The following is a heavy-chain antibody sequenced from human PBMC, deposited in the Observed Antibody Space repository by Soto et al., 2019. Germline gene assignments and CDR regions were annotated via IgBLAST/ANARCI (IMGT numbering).Heavy chain of an antibody. J-gene: IGHJ4*02. Sequence: QVPLVQSGAEVKKPGSSVKVSCKASGGTFSSYAISWVRQAPGQGLEWMGGIIPSFGTANYAQKFQGRVTITADESTSTAYMELSSLRCEDTAVYYGARPLSRYYDDSSGYYRWDYWGQGTLVTVSS. D-gene: IGHD3-22*01. CDR3: ARPLSRYYDDSSGYYRWDY. V-gene: IGHV1-69*01. CDR2: IIPSFGTA. CDR1: GGTFSSYA.